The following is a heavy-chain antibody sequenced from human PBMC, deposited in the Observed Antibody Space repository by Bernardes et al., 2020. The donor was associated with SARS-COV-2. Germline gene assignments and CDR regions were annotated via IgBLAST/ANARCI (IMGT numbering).Heavy chain of an antibody. CDR2: IKKDGSEI. V-gene: IGHV3-7*01. CDR1: GFTFNTFW. D-gene: IGHD1-26*01. J-gene: IGHJ4*02. CDR3: ARDVAGREDF. Sequence: GGSLRLSCVASGFTFNTFWMNWFRQAPGKGLEWVANIKKDGSEIYYVDSVKGRFTISRDNAKNSVYLQMDSLRAEDTAVYYCARDVAGREDFWGQGTLVTVSS.